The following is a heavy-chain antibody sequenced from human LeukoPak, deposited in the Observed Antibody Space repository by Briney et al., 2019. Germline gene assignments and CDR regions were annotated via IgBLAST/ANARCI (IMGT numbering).Heavy chain of an antibody. D-gene: IGHD3-22*01. Sequence: SETLSLTCTVSGGSISSSSYYWGWIRQPPGKGLEWIGSIYYSGSTYYNPSLKSRVTISVDTSKNQFSLKLSSVTAADTAVYYCARDPITMIVSGLAPHAFDIWGQGTMVTVSS. CDR2: IYYSGST. J-gene: IGHJ3*02. CDR3: ARDPITMIVSGLAPHAFDI. CDR1: GGSISSSSYY. V-gene: IGHV4-39*07.